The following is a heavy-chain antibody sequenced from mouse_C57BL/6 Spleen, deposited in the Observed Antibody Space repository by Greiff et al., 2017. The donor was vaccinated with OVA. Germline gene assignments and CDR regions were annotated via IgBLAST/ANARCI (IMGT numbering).Heavy chain of an antibody. CDR1: GYTFTDYY. J-gene: IGHJ2*01. CDR2: IYPGSGNT. V-gene: IGHV1-76*01. CDR3: ARRGSSYYCDY. Sequence: QVQLQQSGAELVRPGASVKLSCKASGYTFTDYYINWVKQRPGQGLEWIARIYPGSGNTYYNEKFKGKATLTAEKSSSTAYMQLSSLTSEDSAVYFCARRGSSYYCDYWGQGTTLTVAS.